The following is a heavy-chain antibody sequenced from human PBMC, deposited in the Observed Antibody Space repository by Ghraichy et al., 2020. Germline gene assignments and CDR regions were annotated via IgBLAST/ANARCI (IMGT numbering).Heavy chain of an antibody. D-gene: IGHD3-22*01. CDR1: GGSISSSSYY. Sequence: SETLSLTCTVSGGSISSSSYYWGWIRQPPGKGLEWIGSIYYSGTTYYNPSLKSRVTISVDTSKNQFSLKLSSVTAADTAVYYCARALSITMIGVVFTGYWGLHLWGRGTLVTVSS. CDR3: ARALSITMIGVVFTGYWGLHL. V-gene: IGHV4-39*07. CDR2: IYYSGTT. J-gene: IGHJ2*01.